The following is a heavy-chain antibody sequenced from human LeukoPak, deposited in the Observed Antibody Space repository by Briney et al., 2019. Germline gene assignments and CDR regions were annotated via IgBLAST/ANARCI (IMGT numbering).Heavy chain of an antibody. Sequence: SVKVSCKASGGTFSSYAISWVRQAPGQGLEWMGGIIPIFGTANYAQKFQGRVTITTDESTSTAYMELSSLRSADTAVYYCAREYRGRYCSSTSCYSHYYYYYMDVWGKGTTVTVSS. V-gene: IGHV1-69*05. CDR1: GGTFSSYA. CDR3: AREYRGRYCSSTSCYSHYYYYYMDV. J-gene: IGHJ6*03. CDR2: IIPIFGTA. D-gene: IGHD2-2*02.